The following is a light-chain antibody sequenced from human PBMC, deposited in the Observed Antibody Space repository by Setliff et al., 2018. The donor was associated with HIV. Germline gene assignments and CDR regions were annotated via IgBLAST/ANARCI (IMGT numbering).Light chain of an antibody. Sequence: QSALTQPPSASGSPGQSVTISCTGTSSDVGGYNYVSWYQQHPGKAPKLLIYEVSERPSGVPDRFSGSKSGNTASLTVSGLQAEDEADYYCSSYAGSNDLVFGGGTKATVL. J-gene: IGLJ2*01. CDR2: EVS. CDR3: SSYAGSNDLV. V-gene: IGLV2-8*01. CDR1: SSDVGGYNY.